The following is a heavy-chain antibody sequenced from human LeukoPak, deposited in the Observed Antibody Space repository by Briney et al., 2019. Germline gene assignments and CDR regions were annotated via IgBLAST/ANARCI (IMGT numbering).Heavy chain of an antibody. CDR3: ARDPTAFSGLGSGYRFDY. CDR2: INPSGGST. V-gene: IGHV1-46*01. Sequence: ASVKVSCKASGYTFTSYYMHWVRQAPGQGLEWVGIINPSGGSTSYAQKFQGRVTMTRDMSTSTVYMELSSLRSEDTAVYYCARDPTAFSGLGSGYRFDYWGQGTLVTVSS. D-gene: IGHD3-22*01. CDR1: GYTFTSYY. J-gene: IGHJ4*02.